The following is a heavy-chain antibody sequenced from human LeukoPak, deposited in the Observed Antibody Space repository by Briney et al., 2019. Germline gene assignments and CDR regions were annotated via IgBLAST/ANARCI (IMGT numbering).Heavy chain of an antibody. CDR2: IRYDGSNK. J-gene: IGHJ4*02. D-gene: IGHD1-7*01. CDR1: GFTFSSYG. V-gene: IGHV3-30*02. Sequence: PGGSLRLSCAASGFTFSSYGMHWVRQAPGKGLEGVAFIRYDGSNKYYADSVKGRFTISRDNSKNTLYLQMNSLRAEDTAVYYCAKDGCITGTCFDYWGQGTLVTVSS. CDR3: AKDGCITGTCFDY.